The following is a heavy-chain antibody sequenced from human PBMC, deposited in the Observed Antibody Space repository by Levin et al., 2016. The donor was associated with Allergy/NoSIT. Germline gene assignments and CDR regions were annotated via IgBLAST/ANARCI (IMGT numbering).Heavy chain of an antibody. CDR3: ARGVGVFSTGLSPELHYYYYMDV. D-gene: IGHD3-10*01. CDR1: GGTFGTHA. CDR2: VLPIRNMA. V-gene: IGHV1-69*10. Sequence: SVKVSCKASGGTFGTHAVSWVRQAPGQGLEWVGGVLPIRNMATYTQKFQDRVTITADESTNTAYMELSSLRPDDTAIYYCARGVGVFSTGLSPELHYYYYMDVWGKGTTVTVSS. J-gene: IGHJ6*03.